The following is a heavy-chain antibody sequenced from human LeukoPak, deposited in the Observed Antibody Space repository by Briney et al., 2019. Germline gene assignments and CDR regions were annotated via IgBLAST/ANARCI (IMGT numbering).Heavy chain of an antibody. CDR2: IKQDGSEK. V-gene: IGHV3-7*01. D-gene: IGHD1-14*01. CDR3: ARDSGPPEGQPFYYYYYYMDV. Sequence: HPGGSLRLSCAASGFTFSSYWMSWVRQAPGKGLEWVANIKQDGSEKYYVDSVKGRFTISRDNAKNSLYLQMNSLRAEDTAVYYCARDSGPPEGQPFYYYYYYMDVWGKGTTVTVSS. CDR1: GFTFSSYW. J-gene: IGHJ6*03.